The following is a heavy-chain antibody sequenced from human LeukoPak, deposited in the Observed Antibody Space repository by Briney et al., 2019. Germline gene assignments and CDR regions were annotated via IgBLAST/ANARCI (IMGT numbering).Heavy chain of an antibody. Sequence: SETLSLTCTVSGGSISSYYWSWIRQPPGKGLEWIGYIYHSGSTNYNPSFKSRVTISVDTSKNHFSLKLNSVTAADTAVYFCAREPTAMGYFDYWGQGTLVTVSS. V-gene: IGHV4-59*01. J-gene: IGHJ4*02. CDR2: IYHSGST. CDR1: GGSISSYY. CDR3: AREPTAMGYFDY. D-gene: IGHD1-1*01.